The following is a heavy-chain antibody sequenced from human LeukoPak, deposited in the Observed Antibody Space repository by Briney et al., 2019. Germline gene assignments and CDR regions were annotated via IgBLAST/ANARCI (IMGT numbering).Heavy chain of an antibody. Sequence: PGESLKISCKGSGYSFTNYWIGWVRQMPGKCLDWMGIIYPGDSDTKYSPSFQGQVTMSADKSISTAHLQWSSLKASDTAMYYCARLITIFGVVKGPFDIWGQGTTVTVSS. D-gene: IGHD3-3*01. CDR1: GYSFTNYW. CDR2: IYPGDSDT. V-gene: IGHV5-51*01. J-gene: IGHJ3*02. CDR3: ARLITIFGVVKGPFDI.